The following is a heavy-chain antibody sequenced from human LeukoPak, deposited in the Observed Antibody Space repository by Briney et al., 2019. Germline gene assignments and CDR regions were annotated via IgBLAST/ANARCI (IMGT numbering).Heavy chain of an antibody. CDR3: AGISGTGYYYYMDV. V-gene: IGHV4-59*11. CDR2: IYYSGST. J-gene: IGHJ6*03. CDR1: GGSISSHY. D-gene: IGHD1/OR15-1a*01. Sequence: PSETLSLTCTVSGGSISSHYWSWIRQPPGKGLEWIGYIYYSGSTNYNPSLKSRVTISVDTSKNQFSLRLSSVTAADTAVYYCAGISGTGYYYYMDVWGKGTTVTVPS.